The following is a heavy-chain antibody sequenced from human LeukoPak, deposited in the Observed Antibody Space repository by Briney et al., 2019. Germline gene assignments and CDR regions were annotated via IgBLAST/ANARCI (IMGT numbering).Heavy chain of an antibody. Sequence: GGSLRLSCAASGFTFSSYAMTWVRQAPGKGLEWVSTISGSGSNTYYADSVKGRFSISRDNSKNTVYLQMNGLRAEDTAVYYCARDGVTSSVDYWGQGTLVTVSS. CDR3: ARDGVTSSVDY. D-gene: IGHD2-21*02. V-gene: IGHV3-23*01. CDR1: GFTFSSYA. J-gene: IGHJ4*02. CDR2: ISGSGSNT.